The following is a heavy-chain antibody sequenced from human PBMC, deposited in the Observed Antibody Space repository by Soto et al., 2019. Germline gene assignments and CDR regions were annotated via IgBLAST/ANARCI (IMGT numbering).Heavy chain of an antibody. D-gene: IGHD1-7*01. CDR1: GGTFSSYT. CDR2: IIPILGIA. J-gene: IGHJ2*01. CDR3: ASHVSRNYDWYFDH. Sequence: QVQLVQSGAEVKKPGSSVKVSCKASGGTFSSYTISWVRQAPGQGLEWMGRIIPILGIANYAQKFQGRVTVTEDQSTSTAYIELSSLGAEDTALYYCASHVSRNYDWYFDHWGRGTLVTVCS. V-gene: IGHV1-69*02.